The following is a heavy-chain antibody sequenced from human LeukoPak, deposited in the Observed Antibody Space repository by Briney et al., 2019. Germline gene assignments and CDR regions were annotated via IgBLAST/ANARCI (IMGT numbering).Heavy chain of an antibody. Sequence: GRSLRLSCAASGFTFSTYAIHWVRQAPGKGLEWLTIISFDGSNKYYADSVKGRFTISRDNSKNTLYLQMNSLRAEDTAVYYCARDRSPNYYYDSSGYQRAFDIWGQGTMVTVSS. CDR3: ARDRSPNYYYDSSGYQRAFDI. V-gene: IGHV3-30*04. J-gene: IGHJ3*02. D-gene: IGHD3-22*01. CDR2: ISFDGSNK. CDR1: GFTFSTYA.